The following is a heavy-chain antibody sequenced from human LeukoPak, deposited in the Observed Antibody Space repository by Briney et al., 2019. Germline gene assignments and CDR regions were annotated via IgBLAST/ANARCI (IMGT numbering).Heavy chain of an antibody. CDR1: GFTFRNAS. Sequence: GGSLRLSCAASGFTFRNASMSWVRQAPGKGLEWVGRIKSKTDGGTTDYAAPVTGRFTISRDDSKNTLYLQMNSLTTEDAAVYFCAHRDTTMVRVDYWGQGTLVTVSS. CDR3: AHRDTTMVRVDY. J-gene: IGHJ4*02. CDR2: IKSKTDGGTT. D-gene: IGHD5-18*01. V-gene: IGHV3-15*01.